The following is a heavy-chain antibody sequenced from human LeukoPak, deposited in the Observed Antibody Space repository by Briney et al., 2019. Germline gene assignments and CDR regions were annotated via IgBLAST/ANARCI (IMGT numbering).Heavy chain of an antibody. CDR1: GYTFTGYY. Sequence: GASVKVSCKASGYTFTGYYMHWVRQAPAQGLEWMGWINPNSGGTNYAQKFQGRVTMTRDTSISTAYMELSRLRSDDTAVYYCARWVSGSYHRAYYFDYWGQGTLVTVSS. V-gene: IGHV1-2*02. J-gene: IGHJ4*02. D-gene: IGHD1-26*01. CDR2: INPNSGGT. CDR3: ARWVSGSYHRAYYFDY.